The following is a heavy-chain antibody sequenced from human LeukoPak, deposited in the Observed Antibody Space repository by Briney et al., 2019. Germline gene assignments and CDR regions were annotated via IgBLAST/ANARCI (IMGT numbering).Heavy chain of an antibody. Sequence: GGSLRLSCAASGFTFNKYFLSWVRQAPGKGLDWVSGIGATGRDTYYADPVKGRFTISRDNSRNTVYLQMDRLTGDDTAVYYCAKLPPPRSPYVSHYRIWGQGTIVTVSS. V-gene: IGHV3-23*01. CDR2: IGATGRDT. D-gene: IGHD1-26*01. CDR1: GFTFNKYF. J-gene: IGHJ3*02. CDR3: AKLPPPRSPYVSHYRI.